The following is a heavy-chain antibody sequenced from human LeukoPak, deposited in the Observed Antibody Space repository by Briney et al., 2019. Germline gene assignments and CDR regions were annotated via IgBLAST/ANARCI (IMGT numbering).Heavy chain of an antibody. V-gene: IGHV3-66*01. Sequence: PGGSLRLSCAASGFTVSNNYMSWVRQATGKGLEWVSVIYSAGGTYYADSVRGRFTISRDNSKNALYLQMNSLRVEDTAVYYCARDSSGPAYWGQGTLVTVSS. CDR1: GFTVSNNY. CDR3: ARDSSGPAY. D-gene: IGHD3-22*01. CDR2: IYSAGGT. J-gene: IGHJ4*02.